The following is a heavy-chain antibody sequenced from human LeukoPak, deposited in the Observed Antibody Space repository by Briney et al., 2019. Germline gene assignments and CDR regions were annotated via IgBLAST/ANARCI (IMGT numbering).Heavy chain of an antibody. D-gene: IGHD5-12*01. J-gene: IGHJ4*01. V-gene: IGHV3-9*01. Sequence: SGGSLRLSCAASGFTFDDYVMHWVRQAPGKGLEWVSSIGWNKDKMLYADSLKGRFTISRDNARRSLFLQMDSLRAEDTAFYYCAKAKRNSDYLFDYWGXGTLVAXSS. CDR2: IGWNKDKM. CDR3: AKAKRNSDYLFDY. CDR1: GFTFDDYV.